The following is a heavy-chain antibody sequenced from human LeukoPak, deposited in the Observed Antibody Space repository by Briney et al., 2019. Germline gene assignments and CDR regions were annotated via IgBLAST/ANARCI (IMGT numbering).Heavy chain of an antibody. Sequence: PGGSLRLSCAASGFTFNDIAMTWVRQAPGMGLEWVSGIGDAGTYYADSVKGRFTISRDNSKNMLYLQLNSLRAGDTAMYYCAKNLGPFHVRGQGTMVTVSS. CDR3: AKNLGPFHV. V-gene: IGHV3-23*01. D-gene: IGHD3-16*01. CDR1: GFTFNDIA. J-gene: IGHJ3*01. CDR2: IGDAGT.